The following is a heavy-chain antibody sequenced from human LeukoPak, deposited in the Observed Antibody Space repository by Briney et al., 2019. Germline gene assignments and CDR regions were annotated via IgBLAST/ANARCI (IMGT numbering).Heavy chain of an antibody. J-gene: IGHJ4*02. V-gene: IGHV4-59*01. CDR1: GVSISSYY. Sequence: SETLSLTCTVSGVSISSYYWSWIRQPPGKGLEWIGYIYYSGSTNYNPSLKSRVTISVDTSKNQFSLKLSSVTAADTAVYYCARGLDGWYGYWGQGTLVTVSS. CDR3: ARGLDGWYGY. D-gene: IGHD6-19*01. CDR2: IYYSGST.